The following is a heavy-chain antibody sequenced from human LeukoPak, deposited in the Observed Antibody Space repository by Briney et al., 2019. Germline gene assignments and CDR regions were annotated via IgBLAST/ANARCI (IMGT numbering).Heavy chain of an antibody. V-gene: IGHV1-69*13. D-gene: IGHD3-3*01. CDR3: ARGPYDFWSGYPLVMDV. CDR2: IIPIFGTA. CDR1: GGTFSSCA. Sequence: GASVKVSCKATGGTFSSCAISWVRQAPGQGLEWMGGIIPIFGTANYAQKFQGRVTITADESTSTAYMELSSLRSEDTAVYYCARGPYDFWSGYPLVMDVWGQGTTVTVSS. J-gene: IGHJ6*02.